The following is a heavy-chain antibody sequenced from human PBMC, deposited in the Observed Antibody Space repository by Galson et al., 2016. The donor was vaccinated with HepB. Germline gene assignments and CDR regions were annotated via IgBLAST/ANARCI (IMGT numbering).Heavy chain of an antibody. CDR3: ARTTYYYGSVYGMDV. J-gene: IGHJ6*02. D-gene: IGHD3-10*01. CDR2: IYHSGST. V-gene: IGHV4-30-2*01. CDR1: GGSISSGGYS. Sequence: LSLTCAVSGGSISSGGYSWSWIRQTPGKGLEWIGYIYHSGSTFYNPSLKSRVTISVDRSKSQSSLKLSSVTAADTAAYFGARTTYYYGSVYGMDVWGQGTTVTVSS.